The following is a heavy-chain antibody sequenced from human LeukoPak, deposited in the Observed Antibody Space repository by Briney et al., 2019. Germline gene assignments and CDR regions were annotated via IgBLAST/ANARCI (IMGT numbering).Heavy chain of an antibody. V-gene: IGHV1-24*01. J-gene: IGHJ4*02. CDR2: FDPEDGET. Sequence: ASVKVSCKVSGYTLTELSMHWVRQAPGKGLEWMGGFDPEDGETIYAQKFQGRVTMTEDTSTDTAYMELSSLRSEDTAGYYCATALPRGGGYNFLAFDYWGQGTLVTVSS. CDR3: ATALPRGGGYNFLAFDY. D-gene: IGHD5-24*01. CDR1: GYTLTELS.